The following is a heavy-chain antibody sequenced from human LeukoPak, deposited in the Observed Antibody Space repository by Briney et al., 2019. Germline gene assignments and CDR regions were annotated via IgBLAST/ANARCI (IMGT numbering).Heavy chain of an antibody. D-gene: IGHD5-12*01. CDR3: ASYPRYMSSPPFDY. Sequence: ASVKVSCKASGYTSTGQFMHWVRQAPGQGLEWMGWMNPNTGDTNYAQSFQGRLAMTRDTTITTAYMELSRLTSDDTAVYYCASYPRYMSSPPFDYWGQGTLVTVSS. V-gene: IGHV1-2*02. J-gene: IGHJ4*02. CDR1: GYTSTGQF. CDR2: MNPNTGDT.